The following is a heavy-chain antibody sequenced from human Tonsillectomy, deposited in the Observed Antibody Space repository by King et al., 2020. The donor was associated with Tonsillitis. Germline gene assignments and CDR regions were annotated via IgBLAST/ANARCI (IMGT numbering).Heavy chain of an antibody. D-gene: IGHD1-26*01. Sequence: VQLVEXXGGLVQPGRSLRLSCAASGFIFDDYAMHWVRQAPGKGLEWVSGISWNSGSIGYADSVKGRFTISRDNAKNSLYLQMNSLRAEDTALYYCAKXTXGAGVFYSFXYWGXGTLVTVSS. CDR1: GFIFDDYA. CDR3: AKXTXGAGVFYSFXY. CDR2: ISWNSGSI. J-gene: IGHJ4*01. V-gene: IGHV3-9*01.